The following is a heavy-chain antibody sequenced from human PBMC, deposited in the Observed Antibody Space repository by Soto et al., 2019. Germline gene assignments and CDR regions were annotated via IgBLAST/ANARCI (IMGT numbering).Heavy chain of an antibody. V-gene: IGHV3-30*18. CDR2: ISYDGSNK. D-gene: IGHD3-3*02. CDR1: GFTFSSYG. Sequence: PGGSLRLSCAASGFTFSSYGMHWVRQAPGKGLEWVAVISYDGSNKYYADSVKGRFTISRDNSKNTLYLQTNSLRAEDTAVYYCAKTHFWSGTSPPAYYYYYYGMDVWGQGTTVTVSS. CDR3: AKTHFWSGTSPPAYYYYYYGMDV. J-gene: IGHJ6*02.